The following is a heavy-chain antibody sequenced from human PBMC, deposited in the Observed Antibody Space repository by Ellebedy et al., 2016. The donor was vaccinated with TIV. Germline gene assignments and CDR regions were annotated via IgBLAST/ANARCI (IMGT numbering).Heavy chain of an antibody. V-gene: IGHV3-66*01. CDR2: IYSGGAT. D-gene: IGHD5-18*01. J-gene: IGHJ4*02. Sequence: GESLKISCAASGFTVSSNYMSWVRQAPGKGLEWVSVIYSGGATSYADSVKGRFTISRDNSKNTLYLQMNSRRVEDTAVSYWARKYIYGFDWGQGTLITVSS. CDR3: ARKYIYGFD. CDR1: GFTVSSNY.